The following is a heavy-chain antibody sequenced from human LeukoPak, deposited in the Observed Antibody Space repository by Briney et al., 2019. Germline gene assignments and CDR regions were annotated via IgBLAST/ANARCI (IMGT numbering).Heavy chain of an antibody. CDR2: IYPGDSDT. D-gene: IGHD6-6*01. J-gene: IGHJ4*02. CDR1: GYSFSNYW. Sequence: GQSLKISCKGSGYSFSNYWIGWVRQMPGKGLGWMGIIYPGDSDTRYGPSFQGQFTISADKSIPTAYLQWSSLTASDSAMYYCARRFTYSSSSAPFDYWGQGTLVTVSS. CDR3: ARRFTYSSSSAPFDY. V-gene: IGHV5-51*01.